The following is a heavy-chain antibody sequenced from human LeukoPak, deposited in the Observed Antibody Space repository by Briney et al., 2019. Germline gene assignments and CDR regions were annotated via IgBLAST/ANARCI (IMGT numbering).Heavy chain of an antibody. D-gene: IGHD1-26*01. CDR2: INPSGGST. CDR1: GYTFTSYY. J-gene: IGHJ6*02. CDR3: ARTNKYSGSSYGMDV. Sequence: ASVKVSCKASGYTFTSYYMHWVRQAPGQGLEWMGIINPSGGSTSYAQKFQGRVTMTRDTSTSTVYMELSSLRSEDAAVYYCARTNKYSGSSYGMDVWGQGTTVTASS. V-gene: IGHV1-46*01.